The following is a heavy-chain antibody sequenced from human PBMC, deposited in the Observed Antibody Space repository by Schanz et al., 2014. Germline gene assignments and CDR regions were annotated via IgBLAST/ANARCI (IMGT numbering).Heavy chain of an antibody. Sequence: EMQLSESGGGLAQPGGSLRLSCAASGFTLSNYAMSWVRQAPGKGLEWVSALSEGGGGTHYADSVRGRFTISSDSSKNTLYLQMSSLRADDTAVYYCAKAADWPVTRFDPWGQGTLVTVSS. CDR1: GFTLSNYA. CDR3: AKAADWPVTRFDP. J-gene: IGHJ5*02. D-gene: IGHD3-9*01. V-gene: IGHV3-23*01. CDR2: LSEGGGGT.